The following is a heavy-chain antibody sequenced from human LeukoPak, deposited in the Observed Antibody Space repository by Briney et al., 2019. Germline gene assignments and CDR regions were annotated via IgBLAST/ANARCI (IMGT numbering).Heavy chain of an antibody. CDR1: GYTFTSYY. J-gene: IGHJ6*03. CDR3: ARLYYDSSGYSIYYYYYMDV. Sequence: ASVKVSCKASGYTFTSYYIHWVQQATGKGLQWMGLMDPNNGNTIYAQKFQGRVTMTRNTSIATAYMELSSLRSEDTAVYYCARLYYDSSGYSIYYYYYMDVWGKGTTVTVSS. CDR2: MDPNNGNT. D-gene: IGHD3-22*01. V-gene: IGHV1-8*02.